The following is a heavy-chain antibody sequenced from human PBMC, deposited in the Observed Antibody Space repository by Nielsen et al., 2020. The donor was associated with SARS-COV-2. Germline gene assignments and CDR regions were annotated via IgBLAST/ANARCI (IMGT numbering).Heavy chain of an antibody. V-gene: IGHV6-1*01. CDR1: GDSVSSNRAA. J-gene: IGHJ4*02. CDR2: TYYRSKWDY. D-gene: IGHD1-14*01. CDR3: AREGGTAFDF. Sequence: SQTLSLTCAISGDSVSSNRAAWNWLRQSPSRGLEWLGITYYRSKWDYDYAVSVRSRIAINPDTSKNQFSLQLNSVTPEDTAVYFCAREGGTAFDFWGQGTLVTVSS.